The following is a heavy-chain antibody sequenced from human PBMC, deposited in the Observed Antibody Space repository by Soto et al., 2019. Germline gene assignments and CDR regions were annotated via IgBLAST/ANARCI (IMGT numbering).Heavy chain of an antibody. J-gene: IGHJ6*02. CDR1: GFTFSSYA. Sequence: QVQLVESGGGVVQPGRSLRLSCAASGFTFSSYAMHWVRQAPGKGLEWVAVISYDGSNKYYADSVKGRFTISRDNSKNTLYLQMNSLRAEDTAVYYCASIRGSSWPRGRAVAAYYYYGMDVWGQGTTVTVSS. V-gene: IGHV3-30-3*01. D-gene: IGHD6-13*01. CDR2: ISYDGSNK. CDR3: ASIRGSSWPRGRAVAAYYYYGMDV.